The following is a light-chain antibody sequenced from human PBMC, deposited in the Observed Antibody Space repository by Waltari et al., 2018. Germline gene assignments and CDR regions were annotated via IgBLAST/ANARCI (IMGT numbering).Light chain of an antibody. V-gene: IGKV3-20*01. J-gene: IGKJ1*01. CDR2: GKS. CDR3: QQFDSSPGT. CDR1: QSLSSIY. Sequence: EIVLTQSPGTLSLSPGERATLSCRASQSLSSIYLAWYQQKPGQAPRLLIYGKSSRATGIPDRFSGSGSGTDFTLTISRLEAEDFAVYYCQQFDSSPGTFGQGTKVEIK.